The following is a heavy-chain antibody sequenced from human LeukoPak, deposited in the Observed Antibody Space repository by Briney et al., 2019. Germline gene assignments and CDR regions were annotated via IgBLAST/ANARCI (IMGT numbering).Heavy chain of an antibody. CDR3: AREGYSSTWYGVYFDC. Sequence: GGSLRLSCAASGFTFTTYWMSWVRQAPGKGLEWVANIKQDGTEKYYVDSVKGRFTISRDNVKNSLSLQMNSLRADDTAVYYCAREGYSSTWYGVYFDCWGQGTLVTVSS. V-gene: IGHV3-7*01. D-gene: IGHD6-13*01. CDR2: IKQDGTEK. J-gene: IGHJ4*02. CDR1: GFTFTTYW.